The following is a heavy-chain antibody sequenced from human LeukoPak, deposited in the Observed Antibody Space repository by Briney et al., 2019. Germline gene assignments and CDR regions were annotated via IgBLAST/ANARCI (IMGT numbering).Heavy chain of an antibody. V-gene: IGHV3-23*01. Sequence: GGSLRLSCAASGFTFNSYAMYWVRQAPGKGLEWVSGIFGSGGSAHYADSVKGRFTIFRDNSKNTVYLQMNSLRAEDTAVYYCAKTTTGYSSGRYTGWPVDYWGQGTLVTVSS. J-gene: IGHJ4*02. D-gene: IGHD6-19*01. CDR3: AKTTTGYSSGRYTGWPVDY. CDR2: IFGSGGSA. CDR1: GFTFNSYA.